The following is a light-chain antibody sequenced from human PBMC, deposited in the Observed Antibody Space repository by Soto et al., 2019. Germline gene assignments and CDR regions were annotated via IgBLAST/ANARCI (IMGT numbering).Light chain of an antibody. Sequence: QAVVTQPPSASGTPGQRVTISCSGSSSNIETNYVYWYQQLPGTAPKVFIYRNNQRPSRVPDRFSASKSGTSASLAISGLRSEDEADYYCAAWDGSLSGWVFGGGTKLTVL. CDR3: AAWDGSLSGWV. J-gene: IGLJ3*02. V-gene: IGLV1-47*01. CDR1: SSNIETNY. CDR2: RNN.